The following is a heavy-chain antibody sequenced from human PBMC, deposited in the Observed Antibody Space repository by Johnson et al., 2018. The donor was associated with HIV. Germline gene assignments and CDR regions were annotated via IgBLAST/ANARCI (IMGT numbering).Heavy chain of an antibody. Sequence: VQLVESGGGLVQPGGSLRLSCAASGFTLSSYWMHWVRQAPGKGLVWVSRIYSDGSDTKYADSVKGRFTISRDDSKKTLYLQMNSLRAEDRAVYYCAVLCSGCADAFDMWGQGTMVTVS. J-gene: IGHJ3*02. CDR3: AVLCSGCADAFDM. D-gene: IGHD3-10*01. CDR1: GFTLSSYW. CDR2: IYSDGSDT. V-gene: IGHV3-74*03.